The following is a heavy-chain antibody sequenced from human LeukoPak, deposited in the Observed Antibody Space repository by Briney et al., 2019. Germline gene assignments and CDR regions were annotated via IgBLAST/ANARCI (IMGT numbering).Heavy chain of an antibody. CDR2: IYYTGTT. CDR3: ARGYDIDV. Sequence: SETLSLTCTVSGGSISNYYWSWIRQPPGKALEWIGYIYYTGTTKYNPSLKSRATISLDTSKNQYSLKLTSVTAADTALFFCARGYDIDVWGQGTTVTVSS. CDR1: GGSISNYY. J-gene: IGHJ6*02. V-gene: IGHV4-59*01.